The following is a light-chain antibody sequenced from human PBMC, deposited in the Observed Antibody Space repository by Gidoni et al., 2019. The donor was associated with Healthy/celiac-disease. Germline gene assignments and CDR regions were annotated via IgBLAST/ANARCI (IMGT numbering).Light chain of an antibody. V-gene: IGKV3-11*01. CDR1: QSVISY. Sequence: EIVLTQSPATLSFSPGERANISCRASQSVISYLSWYQQKPGQAPSLLIYDASNRATGIPARFCGSGSGTDFTLTISSLEPEDFAVYYCQQRSNWPLLTFGGGTKVEIK. J-gene: IGKJ4*01. CDR3: QQRSNWPLLT. CDR2: DAS.